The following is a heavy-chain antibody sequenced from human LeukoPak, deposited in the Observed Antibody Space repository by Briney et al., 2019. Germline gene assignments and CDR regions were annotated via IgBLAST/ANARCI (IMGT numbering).Heavy chain of an antibody. CDR1: GYTFTGYY. V-gene: IGHV1-2*02. D-gene: IGHD5-12*01. J-gene: IGHJ4*02. CDR2: INPNSGGT. Sequence: GASGKVSCKPSGYTFTGYYMHWVRHAPGQGLEWMGWINPNSGGTDYTQKFQGRVTMARDTSISTAYMELSSLTSDDTAVYYCSRARADGYSGYDFGDYWGQGTLVTVSS. CDR3: SRARADGYSGYDFGDY.